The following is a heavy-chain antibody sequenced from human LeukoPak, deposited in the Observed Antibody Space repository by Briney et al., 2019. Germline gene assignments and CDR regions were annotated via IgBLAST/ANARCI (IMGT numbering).Heavy chain of an antibody. V-gene: IGHV1-8*01. Sequence: GASVMVSCKASGYTFTSHDINWVRQATGQGLEWMGWMNPNSGNTGYAQKFQGRVIMTRDTAINTAYMELHSLRSEDTAVYYCARAPMGLNEKVVPAAIGGYFDYWGQGTLVTVSS. CDR2: MNPNSGNT. CDR3: ARAPMGLNEKVVPAAIGGYFDY. CDR1: GYTFTSHD. J-gene: IGHJ4*02. D-gene: IGHD2-2*01.